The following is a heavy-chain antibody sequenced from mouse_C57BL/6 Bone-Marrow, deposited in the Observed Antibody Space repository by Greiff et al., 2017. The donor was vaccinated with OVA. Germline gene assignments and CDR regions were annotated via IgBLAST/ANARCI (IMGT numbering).Heavy chain of an antibody. V-gene: IGHV3-1*01. J-gene: IGHJ3*01. CDR2: ISYSGST. CDR3: AREGVYYGNYWFAY. CDR1: GYSITSGYD. Sequence: EVKLMESGPGMVKPSQSLSLTCTVTGYSITSGYDWHWIRHFPGNKLEWMGYISYSGSTNYNPSLKSRISITHDTSKNHFFLKLNSVTTEDTATYYCAREGVYYGNYWFAYWGQGTLVTVSA. D-gene: IGHD2-1*01.